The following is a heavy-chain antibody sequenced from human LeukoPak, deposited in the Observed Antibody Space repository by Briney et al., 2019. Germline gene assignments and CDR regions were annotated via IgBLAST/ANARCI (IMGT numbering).Heavy chain of an antibody. D-gene: IGHD6-19*01. V-gene: IGHV3-30-3*01. CDR1: GFTFSSYA. Sequence: PGGSLRLSCAASGFTFSSYAMHWVRQAPGKGLEWVTVISYDGSNKYYADSVKGRFTISRDNSKNTLYLQMNSLRAEDTAVYYCTRDTEYSSGWYYLDYWGQGTLVTVSS. CDR2: ISYDGSNK. J-gene: IGHJ4*02. CDR3: TRDTEYSSGWYYLDY.